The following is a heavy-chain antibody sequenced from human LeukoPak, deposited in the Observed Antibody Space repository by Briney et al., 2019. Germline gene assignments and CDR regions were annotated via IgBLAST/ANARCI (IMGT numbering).Heavy chain of an antibody. J-gene: IGHJ5*02. CDR2: INAGNGNT. D-gene: IGHD2/OR15-2a*01. Sequence: ASVKVSCKASGYTFTSYAMHWVRQAPGQRLEWMGWINAGNGNTEYSQKFQGRVTITRDTSASTAYLELSSLRSEDTAVYYCARAWRRGHFLHTWFDPWGQGTLVTVSS. CDR1: GYTFTSYA. CDR3: ARAWRRGHFLHTWFDP. V-gene: IGHV1-3*01.